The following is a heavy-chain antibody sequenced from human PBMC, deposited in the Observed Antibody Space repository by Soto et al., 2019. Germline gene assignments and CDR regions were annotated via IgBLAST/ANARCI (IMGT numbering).Heavy chain of an antibody. Sequence: ASVKVSCKASGYTFTSYDINWVRQATGQGLEWMGWMNPNSGNTGHAQKFQGRVTMTRNTSISTAYMELSSLRSEDTAVYYCAREGIWSGYYKISHDYYYYYGMAVWGQGTKVTVSS. CDR1: GYTFTSYD. V-gene: IGHV1-8*01. CDR2: MNPNSGNT. CDR3: AREGIWSGYYKISHDYYYYYGMAV. D-gene: IGHD3-3*01. J-gene: IGHJ6*02.